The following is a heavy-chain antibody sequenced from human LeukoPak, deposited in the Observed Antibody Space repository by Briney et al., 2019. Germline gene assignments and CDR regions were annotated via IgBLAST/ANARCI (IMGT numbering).Heavy chain of an antibody. V-gene: IGHV3-11*04. Sequence: GGSLRLACAASGFIFSDYYMSWIRQAPGKGLEWVSYINTGGSTIYYAESVKGRFTISRDNAKNSLYLQMNSLRAEDTAVYYCARASVNHYDSSGYWAFDSCGQGNLFTVSS. CDR2: INTGGSTI. CDR1: GFIFSDYY. D-gene: IGHD3-22*01. CDR3: ARASVNHYDSSGYWAFDS. J-gene: IGHJ4*02.